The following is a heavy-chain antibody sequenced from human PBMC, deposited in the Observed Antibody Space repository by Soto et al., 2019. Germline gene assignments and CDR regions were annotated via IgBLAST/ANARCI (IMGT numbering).Heavy chain of an antibody. Sequence: QVQLQESGPGLVKPSGTLSLTCAVSSGSIRSSNWWSWVRQPPGKGLEWIGEIYHSGSTNYNPSLKSRVTISVDKSKNQFSLKLSSVTAADTAVYYCARQGTEDIVVVVAATSWYFDLWGRGTLVTVSS. CDR3: ARQGTEDIVVVVAATSWYFDL. D-gene: IGHD2-15*01. V-gene: IGHV4-4*02. CDR1: SGSIRSSNW. CDR2: IYHSGST. J-gene: IGHJ2*01.